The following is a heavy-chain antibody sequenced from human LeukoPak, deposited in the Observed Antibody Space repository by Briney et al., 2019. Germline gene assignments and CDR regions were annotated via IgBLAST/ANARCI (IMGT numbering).Heavy chain of an antibody. CDR3: ARWAGEQWLVYAFDI. CDR1: GYTFTSYG. D-gene: IGHD6-19*01. CDR2: ISAYNGNT. J-gene: IGHJ3*02. Sequence: GASVKVSCKASGYTFTSYGISWVRQAPGQGLEWMGWISAYNGNTNYAQKLQGRVTMTTDTSTSTAYMELRSLRSDDTAVYYCARWAGEQWLVYAFDIWGQGTMVTVSS. V-gene: IGHV1-18*01.